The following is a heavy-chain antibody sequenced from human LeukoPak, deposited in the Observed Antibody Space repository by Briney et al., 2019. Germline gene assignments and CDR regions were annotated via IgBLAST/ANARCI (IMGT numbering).Heavy chain of an antibody. CDR2: IGYSAVDT. J-gene: IGHJ4*02. CDR1: GFTVSSYA. D-gene: IGHD4-17*01. Sequence: GGSLRLSCAASGFTVSSYAMTWVRQAPGKGLEWVSAIGYSAVDTYYADSVKGRFTISRDNSMNTLYLQMSSLRADDTALYYCAKDDDGHHHGVDHWGQGTLVTVSS. CDR3: AKDDDGHHHGVDH. V-gene: IGHV3-23*01.